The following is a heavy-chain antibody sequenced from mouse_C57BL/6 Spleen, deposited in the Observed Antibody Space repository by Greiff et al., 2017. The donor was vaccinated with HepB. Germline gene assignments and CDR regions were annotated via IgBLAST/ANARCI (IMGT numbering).Heavy chain of an antibody. D-gene: IGHD1-1*01. Sequence: QVQLQQSGAELARPGASVKLSCKASGYTFTSYGISWVKQRTGQGLEWIGEIYPRSGNTYYNEKFKGKATLTADKSSSTAYMELRSLTSEDSAVYFWSSITTVVATDWYFDVWGTGTTVTVSS. V-gene: IGHV1-81*01. CDR2: IYPRSGNT. CDR1: GYTFTSYG. CDR3: SSITTVVATDWYFDV. J-gene: IGHJ1*03.